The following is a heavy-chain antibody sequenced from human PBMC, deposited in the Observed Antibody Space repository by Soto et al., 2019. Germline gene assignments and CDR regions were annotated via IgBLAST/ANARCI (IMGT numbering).Heavy chain of an antibody. CDR1: GLTCSNYD. D-gene: IGHD6-19*01. CDR2: IGTVGDT. Sequence: GGSLRLSCAAAGLTCSNYDMHWVRQATGTGLEWISAIGTVGDTCYPGSVKGRFNISRENAKNFLYLQMNSLRAGDTAVYYCARAAGYSSGIDAFDIWGQRPMVTVSS. V-gene: IGHV3-13*01. J-gene: IGHJ3*02. CDR3: ARAAGYSSGIDAFDI.